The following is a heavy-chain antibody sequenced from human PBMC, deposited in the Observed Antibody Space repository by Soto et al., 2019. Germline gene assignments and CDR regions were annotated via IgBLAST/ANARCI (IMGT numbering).Heavy chain of an antibody. CDR1: GGSISSGGYS. CDR3: ARDPGL. V-gene: IGHV4-30-2*01. J-gene: IGHJ2*01. Sequence: QLQLQESGSGLLKPSQTLSLTCAVSGGSISSGGYSWSWIRQPPGKGLEWIGYIYHSGSTYSNPSLKTRVAIPGDRSKTLLALNLSSVTAADTAVYYCARDPGLWGRGTLVTVSS. CDR2: IYHSGST.